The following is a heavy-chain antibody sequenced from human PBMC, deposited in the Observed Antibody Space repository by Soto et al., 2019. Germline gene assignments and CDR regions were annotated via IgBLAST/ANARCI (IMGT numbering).Heavy chain of an antibody. J-gene: IGHJ4*02. Sequence: GGSLRLSCAASGFTFDDYAMHWVRQAPGKDLEWVSGISWNSGSIGYADSVKGRFTISRDNAKNSLYLQMNSLRAEDTALYYCATSGSYYQSDYWGQGTLVTVPS. CDR2: ISWNSGSI. D-gene: IGHD3-10*01. V-gene: IGHV3-9*01. CDR1: GFTFDDYA. CDR3: ATSGSYYQSDY.